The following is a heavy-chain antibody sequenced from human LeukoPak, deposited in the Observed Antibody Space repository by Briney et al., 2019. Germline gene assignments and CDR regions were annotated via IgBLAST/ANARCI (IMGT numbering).Heavy chain of an antibody. CDR3: ARGLGVKYDFWSGYSVDP. CDR2: INPNSGGT. V-gene: IGHV1-2*02. D-gene: IGHD3-3*01. CDR1: GYTFTAYY. Sequence: ASVKVSCKASGYTFTAYYLHWVRQAPGQGLEWMGWINPNSGGTNYAQKFQGRVTMTRDTSISTAYMELSRLRSDDTAVYYCARGLGVKYDFWSGYSVDPWGQGTLVTVSS. J-gene: IGHJ5*02.